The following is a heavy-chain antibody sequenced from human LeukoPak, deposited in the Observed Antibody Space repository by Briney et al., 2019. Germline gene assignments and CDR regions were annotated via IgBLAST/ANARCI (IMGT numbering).Heavy chain of an antibody. CDR2: ISAYNGNT. CDR3: ARVGRGSLIYNFAALTDI. CDR1: GYTFTSYG. Sequence: GASVKVSCKASGYTFTSYGISWVRQAPGQGLEWMGWISAYNGNTNYAQKLQGRVTMTTDTSTSTAYMELRSLRSDDTAVYYCARVGRGSLIYNFAALTDIWGQGTMVTVSS. J-gene: IGHJ3*02. D-gene: IGHD3-3*01. V-gene: IGHV1-18*01.